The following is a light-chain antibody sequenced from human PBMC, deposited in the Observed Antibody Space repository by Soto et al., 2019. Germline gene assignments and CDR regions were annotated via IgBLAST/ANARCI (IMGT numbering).Light chain of an antibody. CDR1: QSINTW. V-gene: IGKV1-5*03. CDR3: QQYNSHSSYT. Sequence: DIQMTQSPSTLSASVGDRVTITCRASQSINTWLAWYQQKPGKAPKLLIYKASSLGSGVPSRFSGSGSGTDFTLTISSLQPDDFAIYYCQQYNSHSSYTFGQGTKLESK. CDR2: KAS. J-gene: IGKJ2*01.